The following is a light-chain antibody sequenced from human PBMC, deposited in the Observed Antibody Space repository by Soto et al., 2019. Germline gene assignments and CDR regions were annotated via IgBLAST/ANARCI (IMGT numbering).Light chain of an antibody. J-gene: IGKJ2*01. CDR1: QSVSRF. Sequence: TQSPVTLSVSPGDRASLSCRASQSVSRFLAWYQQTPGQPPRLLIYAASSRVLGVPARFTGSGSGTDFTLTSSAVQSEDAAIYYCQQYDHWPPYSFGQGTRLEI. CDR2: AAS. V-gene: IGKV3-15*01. CDR3: QQYDHWPPYS.